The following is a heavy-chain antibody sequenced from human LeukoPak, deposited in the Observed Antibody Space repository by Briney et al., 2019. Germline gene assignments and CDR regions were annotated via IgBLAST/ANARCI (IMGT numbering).Heavy chain of an antibody. Sequence: GSLRLSCAASGFTFSSYWMHWVRQAPGKGLVWVSRVNSDGSNTTYADSVKGRFTISRDNAKNTLYLQMNSLRAEDTAVYYCARDWGDSSGYLLDYWGQGTLVTVSS. V-gene: IGHV3-74*01. CDR2: VNSDGSNT. D-gene: IGHD3-22*01. J-gene: IGHJ4*02. CDR1: GFTFSSYW. CDR3: ARDWGDSSGYLLDY.